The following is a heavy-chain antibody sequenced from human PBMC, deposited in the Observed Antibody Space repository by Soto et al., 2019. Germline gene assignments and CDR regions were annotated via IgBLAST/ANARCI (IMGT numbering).Heavy chain of an antibody. CDR1: GGSISSYY. D-gene: IGHD1-26*01. CDR3: ARRYGGNLDY. V-gene: IGHV4-59*08. CDR2: IYYSGGT. J-gene: IGHJ4*02. Sequence: QVQLQESGPGLVKPSETLSLTCTVSGGSISSYYWSWIRQPPGKGLEWIGYIYYSGGTNYNPSLKSRVSISVDSSKNHFSLKLSSVTAADTAVYYCARRYGGNLDYWGQGTLVTVSS.